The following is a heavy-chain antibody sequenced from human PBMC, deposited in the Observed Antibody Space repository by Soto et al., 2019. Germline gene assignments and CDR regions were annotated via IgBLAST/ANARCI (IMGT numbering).Heavy chain of an antibody. Sequence: AVGSLRPSCAASGFTFSSYGMHWVRQAPGKGLEWVAVIWYDGSNKYYADSVKGRFTISRDNSKNTLYLQMNSLRAEDTAVYYCARDRYCSGGSCFGMDVWGQGTTVTVSS. J-gene: IGHJ6*02. CDR1: GFTFSSYG. CDR3: ARDRYCSGGSCFGMDV. V-gene: IGHV3-33*01. CDR2: IWYDGSNK. D-gene: IGHD2-15*01.